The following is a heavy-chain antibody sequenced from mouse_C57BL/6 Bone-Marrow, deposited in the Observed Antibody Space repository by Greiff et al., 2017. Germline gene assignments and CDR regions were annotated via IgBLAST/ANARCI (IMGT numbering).Heavy chain of an antibody. V-gene: IGHV1-81*01. J-gene: IGHJ3*01. CDR1: GYTFTSYG. CDR3: ARDYYGSSYGGPWFAY. D-gene: IGHD1-1*01. CDR2: IYPRSGNT. Sequence: VQLQQSGAELARPGASVKLSCKASGYTFTSYGISWVKQRTGQGLEWIGEIYPRSGNTYYNEKFKGKATLTADKSSSTAYMELRSLTSEDSAVYFCARDYYGSSYGGPWFAYWGQGTLVTVSA.